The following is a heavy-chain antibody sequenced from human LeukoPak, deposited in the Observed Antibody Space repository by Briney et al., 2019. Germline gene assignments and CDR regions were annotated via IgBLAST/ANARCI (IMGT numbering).Heavy chain of an antibody. J-gene: IGHJ6*03. D-gene: IGHD4-17*01. CDR1: GFTFTTYW. Sequence: PRGSLRLSCAAAGFTFTTYWMSWVRQAPGKGLEWVANIKQDGTERYYVDSVKGRFTISRDNAKNSVYLQMNSLIAEDTALYYCARNTVTDFYYYSYMDVWGKGTTVTVSS. CDR3: ARNTVTDFYYYSYMDV. V-gene: IGHV3-7*03. CDR2: IKQDGTER.